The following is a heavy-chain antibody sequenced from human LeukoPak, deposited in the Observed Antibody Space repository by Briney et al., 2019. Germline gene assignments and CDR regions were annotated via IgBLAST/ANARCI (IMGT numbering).Heavy chain of an antibody. V-gene: IGHV3-23*01. CDR3: AKGGKGGSSWYRITYFDY. CDR1: GFTFSNAW. D-gene: IGHD6-13*01. Sequence: PGGSLRLSCAASGFTFSNAWMTWVRQAPGKGLEWVSAISGSGGSTYYADSVKGRFTISRDNSKNTLYLQMNSLRAEDTAVYYCAKGGKGGSSWYRITYFDYWGQGTLVTVSS. J-gene: IGHJ4*02. CDR2: ISGSGGST.